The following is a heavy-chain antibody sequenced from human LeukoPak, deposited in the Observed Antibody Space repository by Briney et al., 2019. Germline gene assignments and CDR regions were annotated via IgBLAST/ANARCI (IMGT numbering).Heavy chain of an antibody. Sequence: GASVKVSCKASGYTFTNYGITWVRQAPGQGLEWMGWIDSRNGHTKYGQKFQGRVIMTTDTSTSTTYMELRSLRFDDTAVYYCARAITMIVRAGDYWGQGTLVTVSS. V-gene: IGHV1-18*01. CDR2: IDSRNGHT. D-gene: IGHD3-22*01. CDR3: ARAITMIVRAGDY. J-gene: IGHJ4*02. CDR1: GYTFTNYG.